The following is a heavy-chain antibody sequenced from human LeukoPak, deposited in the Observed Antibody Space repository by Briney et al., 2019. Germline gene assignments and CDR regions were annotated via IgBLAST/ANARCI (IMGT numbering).Heavy chain of an antibody. D-gene: IGHD3-3*01. CDR1: GNTFTSYY. CDR2: INPSGGST. J-gene: IGHJ4*02. CDR3: ARDPREVLGYDFWSGYSYYFDY. V-gene: IGHV1-46*03. Sequence: ASVKVSCKASGNTFTSYYMHWVRQAPGQGLEWMGIINPSGGSTSYAQKFQGRVTMTRDTSTSTVYMELSSLRSEDTAVYYCARDPREVLGYDFWSGYSYYFDYWGQGTLVTVSS.